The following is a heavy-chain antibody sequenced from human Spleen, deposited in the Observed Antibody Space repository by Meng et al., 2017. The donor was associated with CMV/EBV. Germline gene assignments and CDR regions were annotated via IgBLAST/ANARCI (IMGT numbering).Heavy chain of an antibody. CDR2: IYPGDSDT. Sequence: GGSLRLSCAASGFTFNIYWMSWVRQMPGKGLEWMAMIYPGDSDTRYSPSFQGQVTISADKSITTAYLQWSSLKASDTAMYYCARHATSYAFYGMDVWGQGTTVTVSS. CDR3: ARHATSYAFYGMDV. V-gene: IGHV5-51*01. J-gene: IGHJ6*02. CDR1: GFTFNIYW. D-gene: IGHD5-18*01.